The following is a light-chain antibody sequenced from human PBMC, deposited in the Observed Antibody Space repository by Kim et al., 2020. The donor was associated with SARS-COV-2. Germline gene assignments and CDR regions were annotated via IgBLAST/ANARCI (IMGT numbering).Light chain of an antibody. J-gene: IGKJ4*01. V-gene: IGKV1-39*01. CDR3: QQGLETPLT. CDR2: AAS. Sequence: AAVGDRITITCRTSQSINNDLNWYQQKPGKAPQLLIYAASTLQSGVPSRFSGSGSGTDFTLTISNLQPEDFATYFCQQGLETPLTFGGGTKVDIK. CDR1: QSINND.